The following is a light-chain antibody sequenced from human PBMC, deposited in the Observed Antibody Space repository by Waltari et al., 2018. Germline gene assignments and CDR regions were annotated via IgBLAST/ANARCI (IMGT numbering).Light chain of an antibody. CDR3: QSTDSSATYWV. CDR1: ALPDQY. Sequence: SYELTQPPSVSVPPGQTARITCSGDALPDQYAYWYQQKSGQSPRLVRHKDTERPSGNAERVSGYASGTTVTLTIAGAQAEDEGDYCCQSTDSSATYWVFGGGTKLTVL. CDR2: KDT. J-gene: IGLJ3*02. V-gene: IGLV3-25*03.